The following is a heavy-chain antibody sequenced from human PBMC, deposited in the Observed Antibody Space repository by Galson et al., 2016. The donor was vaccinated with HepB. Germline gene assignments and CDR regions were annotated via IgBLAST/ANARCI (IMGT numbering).Heavy chain of an antibody. J-gene: IGHJ4*02. CDR1: GLTVSANY. CDR2: IYGGGDTT. CDR3: ARDLSVGKYFDN. Sequence: SLRLSCAASGLTVSANYMSWVRQAPGKGLEWVSVIYGGGDTTYYADSVKGRFTISRDNSKNTLYLQMNSLRVEDTAVYYCARDLSVGKYFDNWGQGTLVTASS. D-gene: IGHD1-26*01. V-gene: IGHV3-53*01.